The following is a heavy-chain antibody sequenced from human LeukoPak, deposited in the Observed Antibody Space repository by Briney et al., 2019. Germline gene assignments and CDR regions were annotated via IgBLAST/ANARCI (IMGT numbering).Heavy chain of an antibody. D-gene: IGHD3-10*01. CDR2: IYPGDSDT. J-gene: IGHJ4*02. Sequence: HGESLKISCKGSGYSFTSYWIGWVRPMPGKGLEWMGIIYPGDSDTRYSPSFQGQVTISVDKSISTAYLQWSSLKASDTAIYYCARSRGIRGVIIDYWGQGTLVTVSS. V-gene: IGHV5-51*01. CDR1: GYSFTSYW. CDR3: ARSRGIRGVIIDY.